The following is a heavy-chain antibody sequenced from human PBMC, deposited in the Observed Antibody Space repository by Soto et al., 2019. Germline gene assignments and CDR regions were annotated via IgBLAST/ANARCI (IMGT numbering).Heavy chain of an antibody. D-gene: IGHD5-12*01. Sequence: PSETLSLTCTVSGDSINNYYWSWIRQPPGKGLEWIGYIYYSGSTNYNPSLKRRVTISLDTSKNQFSLKLSSVTAADTAVYYCARDGRGYSGYSYDYWGQGTLVTVSS. CDR3: ARDGRGYSGYSYDY. CDR2: IYYSGST. V-gene: IGHV4-59*01. CDR1: GDSINNYY. J-gene: IGHJ4*02.